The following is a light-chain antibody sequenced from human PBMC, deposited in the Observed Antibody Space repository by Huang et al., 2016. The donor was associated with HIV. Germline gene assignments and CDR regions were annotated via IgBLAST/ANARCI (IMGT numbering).Light chain of an antibody. CDR1: QDIANY. V-gene: IGKV1-33*01. CDR3: QQYDGLPPWT. Sequence: DIQMTQSPSSLSASVGDRVTISCQASQDIANYLNWYQQKPGQAPKLLIYDASTLQTGVPSRFSGSGSGTDFSFTISSLQPEDIATYYCQQYDGLPPWTFGQGTKVEIQ. CDR2: DAS. J-gene: IGKJ1*01.